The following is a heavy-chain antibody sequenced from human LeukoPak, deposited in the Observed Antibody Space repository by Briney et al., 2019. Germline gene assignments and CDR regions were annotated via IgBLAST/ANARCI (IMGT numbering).Heavy chain of an antibody. V-gene: IGHV1-69*01. D-gene: IGHD6-19*01. J-gene: IGHJ5*02. CDR2: IIPIFGTA. CDR3: ARTTSGYSSGWYFGGGVNWSDP. Sequence: GSSVKVSCKASGGTFSGYAISWVRQAPGQGLEWMGGIIPIFGTANYAQKFQGRVTITADESTSTAYMELSSLRSEDTAVYYCARTTSGYSSGWYFGGGVNWSDPWGQGTLVTVSS. CDR1: GGTFSGYA.